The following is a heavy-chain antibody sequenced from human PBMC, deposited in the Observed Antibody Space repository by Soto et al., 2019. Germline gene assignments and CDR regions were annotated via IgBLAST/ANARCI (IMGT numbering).Heavy chain of an antibody. Sequence: QVQLVQSGAEVKKPGSSVKVSCKASGGTFSSYAISWVRQAPGQGLEWMGGIIPIFGTANYAQKFQGRVTITADESTSTSYRELSSLRSEDTAVYYCATSQTTGILGYYYGMDVWGQGTTVTVSS. CDR1: GGTFSSYA. CDR3: ATSQTTGILGYYYGMDV. J-gene: IGHJ6*02. CDR2: IIPIFGTA. D-gene: IGHD4-17*01. V-gene: IGHV1-69*01.